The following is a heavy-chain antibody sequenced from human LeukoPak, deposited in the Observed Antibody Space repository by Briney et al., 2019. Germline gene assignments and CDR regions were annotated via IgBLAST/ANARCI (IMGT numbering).Heavy chain of an antibody. CDR2: IWYDGSKK. CDR1: GFSFSSYG. J-gene: IGHJ4*02. Sequence: GGSLRLSCSASGFSFSSYGMHWVRQAPGKGLEWVAVIWYDGSKKYYGDSVKGRFTISRDNSKNTLYLQMNSLGAEDTAVYYCARDNYTSTSCYDYWGQGTLVTVSS. D-gene: IGHD2-2*01. CDR3: ARDNYTSTSCYDY. V-gene: IGHV3-33*01.